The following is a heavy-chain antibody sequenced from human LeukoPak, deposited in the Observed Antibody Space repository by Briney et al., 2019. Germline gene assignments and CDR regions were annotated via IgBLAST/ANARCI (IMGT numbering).Heavy chain of an antibody. CDR1: GFTFSSHA. CDR3: AKDPQLRYYFDY. V-gene: IGHV3-23*01. D-gene: IGHD3-9*01. CDR2: ISGSGGST. J-gene: IGHJ4*02. Sequence: GGSLRLSCAASGFTFSSHAMSWVRQAPGKGLEWVSAISGSGGSTYYADSVKGRFTISRDNSKNTLYLQMNSLRAEDTAVYYCAKDPQLRYYFDYWGQGTPVTVSS.